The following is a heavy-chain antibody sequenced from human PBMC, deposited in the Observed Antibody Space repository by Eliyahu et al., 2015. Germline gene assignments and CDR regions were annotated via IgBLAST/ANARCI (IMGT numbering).Heavy chain of an antibody. CDR2: ITGSGSTE. J-gene: IGHJ4*02. D-gene: IGHD6-13*01. Sequence: EVQLLESGGGLVQPGGSLRLSCAASGFTFSAYAMNWVRRAPGKGLEWVAAITGSGSTEYYADSVKGRFIVSRDNPTNTLHLQINSLRPEDTAVYYCAKDRTTAGLPRADCDSWGLGTLVTVSS. CDR3: AKDRTTAGLPRADCDS. V-gene: IGHV3-23*01. CDR1: GFTFSAYA.